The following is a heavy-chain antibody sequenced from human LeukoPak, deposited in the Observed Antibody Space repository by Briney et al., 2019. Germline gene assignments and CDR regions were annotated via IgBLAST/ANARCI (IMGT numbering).Heavy chain of an antibody. CDR1: GFTFSSYA. V-gene: IGHV3-23*01. CDR2: ISGSGGST. J-gene: IGHJ4*02. Sequence: GGSLRLSCAASGFTFSSYAMSWVRQAPGKGLEWVSAISGSGGSTYYADSVKGRFTISRDNSKNTLYLQMNSLRAEDTAVYYCAKDGAEYYYDSSGYYRPDYWGQGTLVTVSS. CDR3: AKDGAEYYYDSSGYYRPDY. D-gene: IGHD3-22*01.